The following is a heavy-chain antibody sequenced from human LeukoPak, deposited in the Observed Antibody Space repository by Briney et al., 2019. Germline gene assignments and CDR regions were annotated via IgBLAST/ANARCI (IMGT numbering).Heavy chain of an antibody. CDR2: ICSSGST. V-gene: IGHV4-61*02. CDR1: GGSTSSDGYR. J-gene: IGHJ6*03. Sequence: PSQTLSLTCTVSGGSTSSDGYRWTWIRQPAGKGLEWIGRICSSGSTNYNPSLKSRDTISVDTTKNKFSLDLSSVTAADTAGYYCARDTDNCGYYYMEVGGKGTTVTVSS. CDR3: ARDTDNCGYYYMEV. D-gene: IGHD1-20*01.